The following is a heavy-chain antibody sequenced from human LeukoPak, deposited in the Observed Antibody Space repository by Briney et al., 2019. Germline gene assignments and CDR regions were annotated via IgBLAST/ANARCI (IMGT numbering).Heavy chain of an antibody. V-gene: IGHV3-21*01. CDR1: AFTFHDYG. CDR2: ISSSSSYI. D-gene: IGHD6-13*01. CDR3: ASITAAGRTS. Sequence: GGSLRLSCAASAFTFHDYGMSWVRQAPGKGLEWVSSISSSSSYIYYADSVKGRFTISRDNAKNSLYLQMNSLRAEDTAVYYCASITAAGRTSWGQGTLVTVSS. J-gene: IGHJ4*02.